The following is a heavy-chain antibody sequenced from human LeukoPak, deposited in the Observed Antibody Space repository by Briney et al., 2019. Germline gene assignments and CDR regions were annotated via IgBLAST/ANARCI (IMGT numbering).Heavy chain of an antibody. CDR2: IYYTGST. CDR1: GGSTSSFY. Sequence: SETLSLTCTVSGGSTSSFYWSWIRQPPGKGLEWIGYIYYTGSTNYNSSLKSRVTISVDTSKNQLSLNLSSVTAADTAMYYCARSGYSSSYYFDYWGQGTLVTVSS. CDR3: ARSGYSSSYYFDY. J-gene: IGHJ4*02. V-gene: IGHV4-59*01. D-gene: IGHD6-6*01.